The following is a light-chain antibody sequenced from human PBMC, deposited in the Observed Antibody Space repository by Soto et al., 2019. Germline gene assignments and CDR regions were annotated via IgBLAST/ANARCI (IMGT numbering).Light chain of an antibody. CDR2: GAS. CDR1: QSVSNNY. Sequence: EIVLTQSPGTLSLSPGERSTLSCRASQSVSNNYLAWYQQKPGQAPRLLIYGASNRATGIPARFSGGGSGTDFTLTISRLEPEDFAVYYCQQYGSSRTFGQGTKVDIK. J-gene: IGKJ1*01. V-gene: IGKV3-20*01. CDR3: QQYGSSRT.